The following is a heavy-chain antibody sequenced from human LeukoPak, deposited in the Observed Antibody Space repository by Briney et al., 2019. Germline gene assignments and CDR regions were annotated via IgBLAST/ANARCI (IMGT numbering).Heavy chain of an antibody. CDR3: ASLRYFDWSNPYYFDY. CDR2: IYHSGST. Sequence: SETLSLTCTVSGYSISSGYYWGWIRQPPGKGLEWIGSIYHSGSTYYNPSLKSRVTISVDTSKNQFSLKLSSVTAADTAVYYCASLRYFDWSNPYYFDYWGRGTLVTVSS. CDR1: GYSISSGYY. V-gene: IGHV4-38-2*02. J-gene: IGHJ4*02. D-gene: IGHD3-9*01.